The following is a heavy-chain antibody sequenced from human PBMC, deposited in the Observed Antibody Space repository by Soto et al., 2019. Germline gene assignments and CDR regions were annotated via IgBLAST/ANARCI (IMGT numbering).Heavy chain of an antibody. Sequence: QLQLQESGPGLVKPSETLSLTCTVSGGSISSSSYYWGWIRQPPGKGLEWIGSIYYSGSTYYNPPLKSRFTKSVDTSKNQFSLKLSSVTAADTAVYYCARDGSSPGNYYYYGMDVWGQGTTVTVSS. CDR1: GGSISSSSYY. D-gene: IGHD1-26*01. V-gene: IGHV4-39*02. CDR2: IYYSGST. CDR3: ARDGSSPGNYYYYGMDV. J-gene: IGHJ6*02.